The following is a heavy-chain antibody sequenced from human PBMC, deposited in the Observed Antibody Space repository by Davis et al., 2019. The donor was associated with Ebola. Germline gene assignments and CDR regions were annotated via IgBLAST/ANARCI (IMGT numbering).Heavy chain of an antibody. J-gene: IGHJ4*02. V-gene: IGHV4-34*01. Sequence: SETLSLTCAVYGGSFSGYYWSWIRQSPGKGLEWIGEIYHSGSTNYNPSLKSRVTISVDKSKNQFSLKLSSVTAADTAVYYCARDGGYSGYEGFDYWGQGTLVTVSS. D-gene: IGHD5-12*01. CDR3: ARDGGYSGYEGFDY. CDR2: IYHSGST. CDR1: GGSFSGYY.